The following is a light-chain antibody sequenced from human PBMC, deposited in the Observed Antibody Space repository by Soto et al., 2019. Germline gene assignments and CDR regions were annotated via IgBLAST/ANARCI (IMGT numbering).Light chain of an antibody. J-gene: IGKJ3*01. V-gene: IGKV3-20*01. CDR1: QSVSRNY. CDR3: QQYSTSPLT. Sequence: EIVLTQSPGTLSLSPGARVTLSCRASQSVSRNYLAWYQQKPGQAPRLLLYGASSRATGIPDRFSGSGSGTDFTLTISRLEPEDFAVYFCQQYSTSPLTFASGTNVDIK. CDR2: GAS.